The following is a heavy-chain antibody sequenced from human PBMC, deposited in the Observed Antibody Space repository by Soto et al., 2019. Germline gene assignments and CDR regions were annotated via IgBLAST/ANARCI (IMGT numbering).Heavy chain of an antibody. CDR2: INAGNGNT. Sequence: QVQLVQSGAEVKKPGASVKVSCKASGYTFTSYAMHWVRQAPGQRLEWMGWINAGNGNTKYSQTFQGRVPITRDTSASTAYMGLSSLRSEDTAVYYCARSIVVVTAADYWGQGTLVTVSS. CDR3: ARSIVVVTAADY. V-gene: IGHV1-3*01. CDR1: GYTFTSYA. J-gene: IGHJ4*02. D-gene: IGHD2-21*02.